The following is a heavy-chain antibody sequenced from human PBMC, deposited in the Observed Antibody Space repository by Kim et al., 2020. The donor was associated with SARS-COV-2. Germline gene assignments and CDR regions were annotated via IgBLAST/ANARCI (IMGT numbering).Heavy chain of an antibody. V-gene: IGHV4-34*01. J-gene: IGHJ4*02. Sequence: SETLSLTCAVYGGSFSGYYWSWIRQPPGKGLEWIGEINHSGSTNYNPSLKSRVTISVDTSKNQFSLKLSSVTAADTAVYYCARGLQMLYNDYWGQGTLVT. D-gene: IGHD2-8*01. CDR3: ARGLQMLYNDY. CDR2: INHSGST. CDR1: GGSFSGYY.